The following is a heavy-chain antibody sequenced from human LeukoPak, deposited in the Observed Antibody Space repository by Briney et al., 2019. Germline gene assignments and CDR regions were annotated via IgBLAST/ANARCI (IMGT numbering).Heavy chain of an antibody. CDR3: ARVLWFGELFAESNWFDP. CDR1: GYSISSGYY. J-gene: IGHJ5*02. V-gene: IGHV4-38-2*02. D-gene: IGHD3-10*01. CDR2: IYHSGST. Sequence: SETLSLTCTVSGYSISSGYYWGWIRQPPGKGLEWIGSIYHSGSTYYNPSLKSRVTISVDTSKNQFSLKLSPVTAADTAVYYCARVLWFGELFAESNWFDPWGQGTLVTVSS.